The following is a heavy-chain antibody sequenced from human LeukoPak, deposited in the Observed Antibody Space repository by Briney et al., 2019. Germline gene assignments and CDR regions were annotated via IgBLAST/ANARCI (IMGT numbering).Heavy chain of an antibody. J-gene: IGHJ4*02. D-gene: IGHD4-23*01. V-gene: IGHV1-8*01. CDR3: ARVLDYGGNSGMMF. Sequence: ASVTVSCKASGYTFTSYDINWVRQATGQGLEWMGWMNPNSGNTGYAQKFQGRVTMTRNTSISTAYMELSSLRSEDTAVYYCARVLDYGGNSGMMFWGQGTLVTVSS. CDR2: MNPNSGNT. CDR1: GYTFTSYD.